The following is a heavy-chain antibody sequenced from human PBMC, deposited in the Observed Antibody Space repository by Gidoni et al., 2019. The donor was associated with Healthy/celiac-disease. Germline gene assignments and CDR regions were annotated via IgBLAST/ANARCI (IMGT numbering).Heavy chain of an antibody. J-gene: IGHJ4*02. CDR1: GFTFSSYA. D-gene: IGHD2-15*01. V-gene: IGHV3-64D*09. Sequence: EVQLVESGGGLVQPGGSLRLSCSASGFTFSSYAMHWVRQAPGKGLEYVSAISSNGGSTYYADSVKGRFTISRDNAKNTLYLQMSSLRAEDTAVYYCVKPPRAERLVVTLLYYWGQGTLVTVSS. CDR2: ISSNGGST. CDR3: VKPPRAERLVVTLLYY.